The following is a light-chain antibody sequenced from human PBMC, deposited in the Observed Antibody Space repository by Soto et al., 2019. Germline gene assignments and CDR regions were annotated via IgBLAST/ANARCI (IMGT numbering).Light chain of an antibody. CDR2: GAS. V-gene: IGKV1-39*01. CDR3: HQSYSTPHT. J-gene: IGKJ2*01. Sequence: DIQMTQSPTSLSASVGDRVTITCRASQSISRYLNWYQQKPVKAPKLLIYGASTLQGGVPSRFSGSGSGTDFTLTINSLQPEDFASYFCHQSYSTPHTFGQGTKLETK. CDR1: QSISRY.